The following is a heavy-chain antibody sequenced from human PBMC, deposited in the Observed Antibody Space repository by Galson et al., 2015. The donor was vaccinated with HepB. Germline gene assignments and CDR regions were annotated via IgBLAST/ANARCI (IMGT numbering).Heavy chain of an antibody. Sequence: SLRLSCAASRFTSGDYYMSWIRQPPGRGLEWISSISSGGSYIYYADSVKGRFTISRDNARNSLFLQLNSLRAEDTAVYYCTRGFPYYNNELNDYWGQGTLATVSP. D-gene: IGHD3-22*01. CDR3: TRGFPYYNNELNDY. V-gene: IGHV3-11*04. J-gene: IGHJ4*02. CDR2: ISSGGSYI. CDR1: RFTSGDYY.